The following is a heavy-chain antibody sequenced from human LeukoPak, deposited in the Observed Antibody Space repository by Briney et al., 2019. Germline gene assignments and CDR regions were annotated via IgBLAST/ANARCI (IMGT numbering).Heavy chain of an antibody. Sequence: TSETLSLTCSVSGASLSSGSYYWSWIRQPAGKGLEWIGEINHSGSTNYNPSLKSRVTISVDTSKNQFSLKLSSVTAADTAVYYCARGSHTPPYDYVWGSYRLRAFDIWGQGTMVTVSS. J-gene: IGHJ3*02. D-gene: IGHD3-16*02. CDR1: GASLSSGSYY. CDR2: INHSGST. CDR3: ARGSHTPPYDYVWGSYRLRAFDI. V-gene: IGHV4-61*10.